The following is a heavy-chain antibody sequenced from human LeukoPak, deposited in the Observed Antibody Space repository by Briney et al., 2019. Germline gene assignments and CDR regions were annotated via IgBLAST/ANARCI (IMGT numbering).Heavy chain of an antibody. Sequence: ASVKVSCKASSYTFISYGISWVRQAPGQGLEWVGWIFTYNGDTKYEKKFQGRVTMTTDSSTNTVYLELRSLRSDDTAVYYCARGKEREPFDFWGQGTLVTVSS. CDR1: SYTFISYG. CDR2: IFTYNGDT. CDR3: ARGKEREPFDF. V-gene: IGHV1-18*01. D-gene: IGHD1-1*01. J-gene: IGHJ4*02.